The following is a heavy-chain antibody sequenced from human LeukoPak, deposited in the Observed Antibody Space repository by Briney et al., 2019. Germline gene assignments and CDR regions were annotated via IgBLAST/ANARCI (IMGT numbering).Heavy chain of an antibody. D-gene: IGHD3-9*01. CDR3: ARDQDYDILSGYYYFDN. CDR1: GYTFTGYY. CDR2: INPNSGGT. Sequence: PEASVKVSCKASGYTFTGYYMHWVRQAPGQGLEWMGRINPNSGGTNYAQKFQGRVTMTRDTSISTAYMELSRLRSDDTAVYYCARDQDYDILSGYYYFDNWGQGTLVTVSS. V-gene: IGHV1-2*06. J-gene: IGHJ4*02.